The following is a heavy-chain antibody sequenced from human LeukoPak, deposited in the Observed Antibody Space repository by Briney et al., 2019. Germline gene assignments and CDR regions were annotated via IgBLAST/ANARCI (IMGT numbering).Heavy chain of an antibody. CDR3: AKGMYSSGWSYFDY. J-gene: IGHJ4*01. CDR2: LRGSGITT. V-gene: IGHV3-23*01. D-gene: IGHD6-19*01. CDR1: GFTFSNSA. Sequence: GRSLRLSCAASGFTFSNSAMSSVRQASGKGLEWVSSLRGSGITTYDADSVKGRFTISRDNSNNTLYLQMNSLRAEDTAVYYCAKGMYSSGWSYFDYWGHGTLVTVSS.